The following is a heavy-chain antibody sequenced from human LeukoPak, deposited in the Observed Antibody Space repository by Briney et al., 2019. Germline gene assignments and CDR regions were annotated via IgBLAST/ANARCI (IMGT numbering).Heavy chain of an antibody. CDR3: ARVSHYYNSSGYFYVRAFDI. D-gene: IGHD3-22*01. CDR1: GGSTCRSL. J-gene: IGHJ3*02. CDR2: ISTSGST. V-gene: IGHV4-4*07. Sequence: SETLSDTCTVSGGSTCRSLASWIWQPAGKGLEWIGRISTSGSTNYNPSLKSRVTMSVDTSNNQFSLKLSFVTAADTAVYYCARVSHYYNSSGYFYVRAFDIECRGTRVTVSS.